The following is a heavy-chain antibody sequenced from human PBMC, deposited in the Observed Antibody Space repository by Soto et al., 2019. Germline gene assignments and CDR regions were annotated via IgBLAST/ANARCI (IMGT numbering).Heavy chain of an antibody. J-gene: IGHJ3*02. CDR1: GFTLSSYA. D-gene: IGHD3-3*02. V-gene: IGHV3-23*01. Sequence: GGSLRLSCAASGFTLSSYAMSWVRQASGKGLEWVSAISGSGGSTYYADSVKGRFTISRDNSKNTLYLQMNSLRAEDTAVYYCAKYTFLEGSAFDIWGQGTMVTVSS. CDR3: AKYTFLEGSAFDI. CDR2: ISGSGGST.